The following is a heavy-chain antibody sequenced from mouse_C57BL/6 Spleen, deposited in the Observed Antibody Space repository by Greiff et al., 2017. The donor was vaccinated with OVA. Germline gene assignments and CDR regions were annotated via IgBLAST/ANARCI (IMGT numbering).Heavy chain of an antibody. CDR3: ARGIYYYGSSYGFFAY. Sequence: EVKLMESGPELVKPGASVKMSCKASGYTFTDYNMHWVKQSHGKSLEWIGYINPNNGGTSYNQKFKGKATLTVNKSSSTAYMELRSLTSEDSAVYYCARGIYYYGSSYGFFAYWGQGTLVTVSA. CDR1: GYTFTDYN. D-gene: IGHD1-1*01. CDR2: INPNNGGT. J-gene: IGHJ3*01. V-gene: IGHV1-22*01.